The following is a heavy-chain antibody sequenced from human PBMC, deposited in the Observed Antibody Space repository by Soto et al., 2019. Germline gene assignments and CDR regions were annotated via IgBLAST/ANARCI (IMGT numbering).Heavy chain of an antibody. Sequence: SGPTLVNPTQTLTLTCTFSGFSLSTSGVGVGWIRQPPGEALEWLAVTYWDDDRRYSASLKSRLTITKDTSRNQVVLRLTNMGHEDTATYYCARAYYDFWNDSPPKRYFVPWVQGTMVRVS. D-gene: IGHD3-3*01. CDR2: TYWDDDR. V-gene: IGHV2-5*02. CDR3: ARAYYDFWNDSPPKRYFVP. CDR1: GFSLSTSGVG. J-gene: IGHJ5*02.